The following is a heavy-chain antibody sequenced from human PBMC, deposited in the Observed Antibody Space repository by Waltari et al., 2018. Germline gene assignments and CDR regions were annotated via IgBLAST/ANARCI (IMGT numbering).Heavy chain of an antibody. V-gene: IGHV3-11*04. D-gene: IGHD5-18*01. CDR2: ISGIGDII. Sequence: QVQLVESGGALVKPGESLRLSCAASGFAFSVHFLGWIRQTPGKKLEWISYISGIGDIIWYVDSVRGRFSISRDNAMNSLYLQMNSLGVEDTAVYFCVRVESSMVTYWGQGTLVAVSS. CDR1: GFAFSVHF. CDR3: VRVESSMVTY. J-gene: IGHJ4*02.